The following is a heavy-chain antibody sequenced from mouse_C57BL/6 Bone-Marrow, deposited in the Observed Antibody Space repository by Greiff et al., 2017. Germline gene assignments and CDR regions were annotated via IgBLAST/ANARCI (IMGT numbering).Heavy chain of an antibody. CDR1: GYAFTNYL. J-gene: IGHJ3*01. V-gene: IGHV1-54*01. CDR3: ARAKNWDSWCAY. CDR2: INPGSGGT. Sequence: VQLVESGAELVRPGTSVKVSCKASGYAFTNYLIEWVKQRPGQGLEWIGVINPGSGGTNYNEKFKGKATLTADKSSSTAYMQLSSLTSEDSAGDFCARAKNWDSWCAYWGQGTLVTVSA. D-gene: IGHD4-1*01.